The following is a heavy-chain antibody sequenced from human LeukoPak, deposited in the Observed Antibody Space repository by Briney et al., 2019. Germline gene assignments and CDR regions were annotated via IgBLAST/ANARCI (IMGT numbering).Heavy chain of an antibody. J-gene: IGHJ4*02. D-gene: IGHD6-19*01. CDR1: GYTSTSNY. V-gene: IGHV1-46*01. Sequence: ASVKVSCKASGYTSTSNYMHWLGQPPGQGLEWRGIINPSGGSTSYAQRFQGRVTVTRDTSTSTVYMELSSLRSEDTAVYYCARVRGGSGWCFDYWGQGTLVTVSS. CDR2: INPSGGST. CDR3: ARVRGGSGWCFDY.